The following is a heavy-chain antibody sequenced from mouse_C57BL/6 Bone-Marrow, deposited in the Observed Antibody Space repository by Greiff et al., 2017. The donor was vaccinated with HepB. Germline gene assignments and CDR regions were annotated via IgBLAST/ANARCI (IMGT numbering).Heavy chain of an antibody. CDR2: IYPRDGST. Sequence: VKLMESDAELVKPGASVKISCKVSGYTFTDHTIHWMKQRPEQGLEWIGYIYPRDGSTKYNEKFKGKATLTADKSSSTAYMQLNSLTSEDSAVYFCARPDYGSRSFDYWGQGTTLTVSS. D-gene: IGHD1-1*01. V-gene: IGHV1-78*01. CDR1: GYTFTDHT. J-gene: IGHJ2*01. CDR3: ARPDYGSRSFDY.